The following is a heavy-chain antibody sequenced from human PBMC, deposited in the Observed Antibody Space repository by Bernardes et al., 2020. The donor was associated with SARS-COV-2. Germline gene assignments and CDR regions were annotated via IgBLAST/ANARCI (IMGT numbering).Heavy chain of an antibody. Sequence: ASVKVSCKASGYSFTAYYLHWVRQAPGQGLEWLGWPNPNSGNTNPAQKFQGRVTMTRDTSISTAYIELTGLTPDDTAVYYGARDGVVSRSYDAYDVWGQGTMVTVSS. CDR1: GYSFTAYY. CDR3: ARDGVVSRSYDAYDV. V-gene: IGHV1-2*02. J-gene: IGHJ3*01. D-gene: IGHD2-15*01. CDR2: PNPNSGNT.